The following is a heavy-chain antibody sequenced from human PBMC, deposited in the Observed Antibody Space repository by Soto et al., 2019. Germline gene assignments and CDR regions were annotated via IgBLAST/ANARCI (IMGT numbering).Heavy chain of an antibody. D-gene: IGHD6-13*01. Sequence: SVKVSCKASGGTFSSYAISWVRQAPGQGLERMGGIIPIFGTANYAQMFHGRVTITADESTSTAFMELSSLRSEDTAVFYCATEIPGIAAAGTYYYYGMDVWGQGTTVTVS. J-gene: IGHJ6*02. CDR2: IIPIFGTA. V-gene: IGHV1-69*13. CDR1: GGTFSSYA. CDR3: ATEIPGIAAAGTYYYYGMDV.